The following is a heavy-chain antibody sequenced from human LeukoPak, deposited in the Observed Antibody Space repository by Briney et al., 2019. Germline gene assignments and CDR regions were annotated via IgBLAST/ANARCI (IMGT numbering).Heavy chain of an antibody. CDR1: GYTFNNFV. CDR2: ISPHTYAT. V-gene: IGHV1-18*01. Sequence: ASVTVSCKASGYTFNNFVISWVRQAPGQGLEWVGWISPHTYATRYAEKVQGRVSMTTDTSTTTVYMELGSLTSDDTAVYFCARGQSMYYWGQGTPVTVSS. CDR3: ARGQSMYY. J-gene: IGHJ4*02. D-gene: IGHD2-8*01.